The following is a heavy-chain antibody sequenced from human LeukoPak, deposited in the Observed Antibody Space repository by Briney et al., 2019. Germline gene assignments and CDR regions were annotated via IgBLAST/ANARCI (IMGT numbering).Heavy chain of an antibody. J-gene: IGHJ4*02. Sequence: ASVKVSCKASGYTFTSYGITWVRQAPGQGLEWMGWISGYNGNTNYAQKLQGRVTMTTDTSTSTAYMELKSLRSDDTAVYYCATTSDILTGYFTFDYWGQGTLVTVSS. CDR2: ISGYNGNT. CDR1: GYTFTSYG. CDR3: ATTSDILTGYFTFDY. D-gene: IGHD3-9*01. V-gene: IGHV1-18*01.